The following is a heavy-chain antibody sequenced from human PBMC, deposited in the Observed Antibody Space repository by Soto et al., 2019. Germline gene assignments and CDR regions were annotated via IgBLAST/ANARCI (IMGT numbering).Heavy chain of an antibody. CDR3: ARGPGIAAAGTISDY. D-gene: IGHD6-13*01. J-gene: IGHJ4*02. V-gene: IGHV1-3*01. Sequence: ASVKVSCKASGYTFTSYAMHWVRQAPGQRLEWMGWINAGNGNTKYSQKFQGRVTITRDTSTSTAYMELRSLRSDDTAVYYCARGPGIAAAGTISDYWGQGTLVTVSS. CDR1: GYTFTSYA. CDR2: INAGNGNT.